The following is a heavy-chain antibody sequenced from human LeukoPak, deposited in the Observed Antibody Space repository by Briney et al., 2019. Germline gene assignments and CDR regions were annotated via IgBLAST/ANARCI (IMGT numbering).Heavy chain of an antibody. CDR3: ARSLYYYDSSGYYEIDY. CDR2: INPNSGGT. D-gene: IGHD3-22*01. Sequence: ASVKVSCKASGYTFTGYYMHWVRQAPGQGLEWMGRINPNSGGTNYAQKFQGRVTMTRDTSISTAYVELSRLRSDDTAVYYCARSLYYYDSSGYYEIDYWGQGTLVTVSS. CDR1: GYTFTGYY. V-gene: IGHV1-2*06. J-gene: IGHJ4*02.